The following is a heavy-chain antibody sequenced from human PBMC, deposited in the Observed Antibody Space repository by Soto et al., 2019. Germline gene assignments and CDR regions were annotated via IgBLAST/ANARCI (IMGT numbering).Heavy chain of an antibody. CDR1: GFTVSSNY. Sequence: GGSLRLSCAASGFTVSSNYMSWVRQAPGKGLEWVSVIYSGGSTYYADSVKGRFTISRHNSKNTLYLQMNSLRAEDTAVYYCARVDVVVVPAATIYYYYYMDVWGKGTTVTVAS. CDR3: ARVDVVVVPAATIYYYYYMDV. CDR2: IYSGGST. V-gene: IGHV3-53*04. J-gene: IGHJ6*03. D-gene: IGHD2-2*01.